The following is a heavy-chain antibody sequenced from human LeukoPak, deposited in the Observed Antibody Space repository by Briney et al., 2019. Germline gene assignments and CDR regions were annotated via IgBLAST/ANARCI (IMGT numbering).Heavy chain of an antibody. D-gene: IGHD3-9*01. CDR3: ARVDFDFLPHSTFDY. CDR2: IHYSGST. CDR1: GGSISSSSYY. J-gene: IGHJ4*02. Sequence: SETLSLTCTVSGGSISSSSYYWGWIRQPPGKGLEWIGSIHYSGSTNYNPSLKSRVTISVDTSKNQFSLKLSSVTAADTAVYYCARVDFDFLPHSTFDYWGQGTLVTVSS. V-gene: IGHV4-39*07.